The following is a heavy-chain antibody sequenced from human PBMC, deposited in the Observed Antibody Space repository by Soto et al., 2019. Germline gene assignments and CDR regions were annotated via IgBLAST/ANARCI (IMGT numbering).Heavy chain of an antibody. V-gene: IGHV1-69*14. CDR2: IIPIFGTT. CDR3: ARELGSGYDPGDY. Sequence: QVQLVQSGAEVKKPGSSVTVSCKTSGDIFSGYSISWVRQAPGQGLEWMGGIIPIFGTTNYAQRFHGRVTITADKSTSTVYMELYSLKSEDTAVYYCARELGSGYDPGDYWGQGTLVTVSS. CDR1: GDIFSGYS. J-gene: IGHJ4*02. D-gene: IGHD5-12*01.